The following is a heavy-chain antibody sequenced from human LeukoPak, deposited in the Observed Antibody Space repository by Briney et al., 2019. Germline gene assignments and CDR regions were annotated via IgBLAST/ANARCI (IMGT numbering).Heavy chain of an antibody. V-gene: IGHV4-34*01. Sequence: PSETLSLTCDVDGGSLSGSHWSWIRQSPRKRLEWIGEVNHSGDANYNPSLVTRVDISVDMSKNQFSLKMNSVTAADTAVYYCARSEVNSDVYWVILSGGQGTPVTVSS. J-gene: IGHJ4*02. D-gene: IGHD2-8*02. CDR1: GGSLSGSH. CDR2: VNHSGDA. CDR3: ARSEVNSDVYWVILS.